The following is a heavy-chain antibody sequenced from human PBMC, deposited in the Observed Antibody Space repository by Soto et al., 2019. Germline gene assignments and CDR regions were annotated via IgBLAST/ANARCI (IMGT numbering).Heavy chain of an antibody. CDR3: ARAYGGNCFDY. Sequence: GGSLRLSCAASGFTFSSYSMNWVRQAPGKGLEWVSYISSSSTTKYYADSVKGRFTISRDNAKNSLYLQMNSLRAEDTAVYYCARAYGGNCFDYWGQGTLVTVS. CDR2: ISSSSTTK. V-gene: IGHV3-48*01. D-gene: IGHD2-15*01. J-gene: IGHJ4*02. CDR1: GFTFSSYS.